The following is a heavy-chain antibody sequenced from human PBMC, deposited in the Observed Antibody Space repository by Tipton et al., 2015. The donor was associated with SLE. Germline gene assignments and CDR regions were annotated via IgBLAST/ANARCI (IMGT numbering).Heavy chain of an antibody. CDR2: INTFNGNT. CDR3: ATTRVPFSLDY. D-gene: IGHD1-1*01. J-gene: IGHJ4*02. V-gene: IGHV1-18*01. Sequence: QSGPEVKKSGASVKVSCKASGYTFTSYGISWVRQAPGQGLEWMGWINTFNGNTNYAQKFQDRVTVTTDTSTTSAYMELRSLRSDDTAVYYCATTRVPFSLDYWGQGTLVTVSS. CDR1: GYTFTSYG.